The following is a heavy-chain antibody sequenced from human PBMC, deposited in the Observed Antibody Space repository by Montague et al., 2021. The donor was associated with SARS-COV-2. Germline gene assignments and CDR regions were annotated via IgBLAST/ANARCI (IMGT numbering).Heavy chain of an antibody. CDR3: ARGPRITMIVVVITDIWFDP. CDR1: GGSFSDYY. J-gene: IGHJ5*02. CDR2: INHSGST. Sequence: SETLSLTCAVYGGSFSDYYWSWIRQPPGKGLEWIGEINHSGSTNXNPSLKSRVTISVDTSKNQFSLKLSSVTAADTAVYYCARGPRITMIVVVITDIWFDPWGQGTLVTVSS. D-gene: IGHD3-22*01. V-gene: IGHV4-34*01.